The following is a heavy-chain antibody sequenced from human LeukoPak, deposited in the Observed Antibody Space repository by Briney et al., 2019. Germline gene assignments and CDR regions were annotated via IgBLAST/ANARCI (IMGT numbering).Heavy chain of an antibody. CDR2: IIPIFGTA. Sequence: SVKVSCKASGGTFSSYAISWVRQAPGQGLEWMGGIIPIFGTANYAQKFQGRVTMTRDMSTSTVYMELSSLRSEDTAVYYCARSGYSSSWYREGWFDPWGQGTLVTVSS. CDR3: ARSGYSSSWYREGWFDP. J-gene: IGHJ5*02. CDR1: GGTFSSYA. V-gene: IGHV1-69*05. D-gene: IGHD6-13*01.